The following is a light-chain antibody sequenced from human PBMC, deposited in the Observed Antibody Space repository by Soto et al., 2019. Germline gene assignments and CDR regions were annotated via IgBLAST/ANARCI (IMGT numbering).Light chain of an antibody. CDR1: SSNIGAGYE. J-gene: IGLJ1*01. CDR3: QSYDSSLSGYV. CDR2: ENN. V-gene: IGLV1-40*01. Sequence: QSVLTQPPSVSEAPGQRVTISCTGSSSNIGAGYEAHWYQQVPGTAPKLLIYENNNRPSGVPDRVSGSKSGTSAALAITGLQAEDEDEYYCQSYDSSLSGYVFGTGTKLTVL.